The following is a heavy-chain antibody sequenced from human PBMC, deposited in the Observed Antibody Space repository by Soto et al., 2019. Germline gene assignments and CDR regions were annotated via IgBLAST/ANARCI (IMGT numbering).Heavy chain of an antibody. V-gene: IGHV1-2*02. Sequence: GASVKVSCKASGYTFSGFYMHWVRQAPGQGLEWMGWINPNSGGTKSAEEFQGRVTMTRDTSISTAHMELSRLTSDDTAVYYCASAAVTGTAGLDFWGQGTQVTVSS. CDR1: GYTFSGFY. D-gene: IGHD6-19*01. CDR2: INPNSGGT. CDR3: ASAAVTGTAGLDF. J-gene: IGHJ4*02.